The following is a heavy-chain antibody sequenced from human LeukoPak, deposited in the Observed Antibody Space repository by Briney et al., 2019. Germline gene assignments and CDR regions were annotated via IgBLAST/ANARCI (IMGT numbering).Heavy chain of an antibody. CDR3: ARTGVAVAGIGYYYYGMDV. V-gene: IGHV5-51*01. CDR1: GYSFTSYW. CDR2: IYPGDSDT. D-gene: IGHD6-19*01. J-gene: IGHJ6*02. Sequence: GESLKISCKGSGYSFTSYWIGWVRQMPGKGLERMGIIYPGDSDTRYSPSFQGQVTISADKSISTAYLQWSSLKASDTAMYYCARTGVAVAGIGYYYYGMDVWGQGTTVTVSS.